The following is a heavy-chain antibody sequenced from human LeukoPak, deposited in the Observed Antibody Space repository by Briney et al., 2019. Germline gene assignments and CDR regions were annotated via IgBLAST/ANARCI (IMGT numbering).Heavy chain of an antibody. CDR1: GYTFTSYG. D-gene: IGHD1-14*01. CDR3: ARTTTGTSYVGVDY. CDR2: ISAYNGNT. V-gene: IGHV1-18*01. J-gene: IGHJ4*02. Sequence: ASVKVSCKASGYTFTSYGISWVRQAPGQGLEWMGWISAYNGNTNYAQKLQGRVTMTTDTSTSTAYMELRSLRSDDTAVYYCARTTTGTSYVGVDYWGQGTLVTVSS.